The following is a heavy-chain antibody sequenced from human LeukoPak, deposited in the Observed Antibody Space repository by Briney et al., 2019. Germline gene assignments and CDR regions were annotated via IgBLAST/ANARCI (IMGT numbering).Heavy chain of an antibody. V-gene: IGHV3-30-3*01. CDR3: AKAGCSSTTCYFDY. J-gene: IGHJ4*02. CDR1: GFTFGSYA. D-gene: IGHD2-2*01. Sequence: GGSLRLSCAASGFTFGSYAMHWVRQAPGEGLEWVAVVSYDGSNKYHADSVKGRFTISRDNSKNTLFLQMNSLRAEDTAVYYCAKAGCSSTTCYFDYWGQGTLVTVSS. CDR2: VSYDGSNK.